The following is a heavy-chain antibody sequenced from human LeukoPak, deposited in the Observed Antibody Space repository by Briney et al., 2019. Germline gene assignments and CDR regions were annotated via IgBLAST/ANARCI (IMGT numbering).Heavy chain of an antibody. CDR1: GDSISNHY. J-gene: IGHJ4*02. D-gene: IGHD4/OR15-4a*01. CDR3: ARHLAGYGDYFDY. V-gene: IGHV4-59*08. Sequence: PLETLSLTCTVSGDSISNHYWSWIRQSPGKGLEWIGYIYYSGRTNYNPSLKSRLTISVDTSKNHFSLKLRSVTAADTAIYYCARHLAGYGDYFDYWGQGTLVTVSS. CDR2: IYYSGRT.